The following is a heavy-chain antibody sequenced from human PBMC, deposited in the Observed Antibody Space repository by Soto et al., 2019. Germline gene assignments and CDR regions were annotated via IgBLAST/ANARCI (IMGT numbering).Heavy chain of an antibody. CDR1: GGSISSGGYS. CDR3: ARGQYSSSWYWFDP. Sequence: PSETLSLTCAVSGGSISSGGYSWSWIRQPPGKGLEWIGYIYHSGSTYYNPSLKSRVTISVDTSKNQFSLKLSSVTAADTAVYYCARGQYSSSWYWFDPWGQGTLVTVSS. V-gene: IGHV4-30-2*01. CDR2: IYHSGST. D-gene: IGHD6-13*01. J-gene: IGHJ5*02.